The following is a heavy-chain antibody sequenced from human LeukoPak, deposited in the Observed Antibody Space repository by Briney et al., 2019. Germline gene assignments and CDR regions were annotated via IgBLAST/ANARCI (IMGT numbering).Heavy chain of an antibody. D-gene: IGHD3-16*01. CDR2: ILQDENEI. CDR1: GSTFSTHW. CDR3: TRGGALGCLDH. V-gene: IGHV3-7*01. Sequence: GGPLRLSCAASGSTFSTHWMSWVRQAPGKGLEWVANILQDENEIYYVASVKGRFTISRDNAKNSLYLQMNSLRAEDTAVYYCTRGGALGCLDHWGQGTLVTVSS. J-gene: IGHJ4*02.